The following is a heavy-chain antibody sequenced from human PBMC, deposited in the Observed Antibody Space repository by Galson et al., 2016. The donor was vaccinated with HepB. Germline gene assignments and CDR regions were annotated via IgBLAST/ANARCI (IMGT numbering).Heavy chain of an antibody. Sequence: SVKVSCKVSGHTLTDLFMHWVRQAPGKGLEWMGGFEPEDGETIYSQKFQGRVTMTEDTSTDTAYMELSSLRSEDTAVYYCATGYRINWYFDLWGRGTLITVSS. CDR3: ATGYRINWYFDL. CDR1: GHTLTDLF. J-gene: IGHJ2*01. CDR2: FEPEDGET. D-gene: IGHD5-24*01. V-gene: IGHV1-24*01.